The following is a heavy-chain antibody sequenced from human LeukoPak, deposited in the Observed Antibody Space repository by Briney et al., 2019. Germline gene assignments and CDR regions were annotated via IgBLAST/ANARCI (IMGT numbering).Heavy chain of an antibody. CDR3: AKFTCTSSSRAFDY. J-gene: IGHJ4*02. CDR1: GFSFSSYA. CDR2: ISSSGVNT. D-gene: IGHD6-6*01. V-gene: IGHV3-23*01. Sequence: GGSLRLSCAASGFSFSSYAMTWVRQAPGEGLEWVSSISSSGVNTYLADSVQGRFTISRDNSKNTLYLQMNTQRVEDTAVYFCAKFTCTSSSRAFDYWGQGTLVTVSS.